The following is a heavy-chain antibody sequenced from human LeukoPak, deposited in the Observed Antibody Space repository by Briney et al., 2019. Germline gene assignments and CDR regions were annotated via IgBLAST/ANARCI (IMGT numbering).Heavy chain of an antibody. CDR2: ITGNGGTT. V-gene: IGHV3-23*01. CDR3: AKGDTVTSNFDY. D-gene: IGHD4-17*01. CDR1: GFTFATYT. Sequence: GGSLRLSCAASGFTFATYTMNWVRQATGKGLEWVSPITGNGGTTYHADSVKGRFTISRDNSKNTLYLQMNSLRVEDTAVYYCAKGDTVTSNFDYWGQGTLVTVSS. J-gene: IGHJ4*02.